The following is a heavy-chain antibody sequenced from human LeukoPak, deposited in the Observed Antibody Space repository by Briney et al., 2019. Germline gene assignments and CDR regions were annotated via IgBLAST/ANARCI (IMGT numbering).Heavy chain of an antibody. Sequence: SVKVSCKASGGTFSSYAIRWVRQAPGQGLEWMGGIIPIFGTANYAQKFQGRVTITADESTSTAYMELSSLRSEDTAVYYCARERGVSPRTLFDYWGQGTLVTVSS. CDR3: ARERGVSPRTLFDY. D-gene: IGHD3-16*01. J-gene: IGHJ4*02. V-gene: IGHV1-69*13. CDR1: GGTFSSYA. CDR2: IIPIFGTA.